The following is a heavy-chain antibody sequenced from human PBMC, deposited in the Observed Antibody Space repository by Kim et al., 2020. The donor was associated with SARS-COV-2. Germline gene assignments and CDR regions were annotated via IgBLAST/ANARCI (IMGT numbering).Heavy chain of an antibody. CDR1: GYTFSTFY. V-gene: IGHV1-46*01. CDR2: INPSSGSR. CDR3: ARLGHGNSYADY. Sequence: ASVKVSCKPTGYTFSTFYIHWVRQAPGQGLEWMGLINPSSGSRSYAQKFKGRVTMTRDTSTSTVDMELSSLGSADTAVYYCARLGHGNSYADYWGQGTLVTVSS. J-gene: IGHJ4*02. D-gene: IGHD5-18*01.